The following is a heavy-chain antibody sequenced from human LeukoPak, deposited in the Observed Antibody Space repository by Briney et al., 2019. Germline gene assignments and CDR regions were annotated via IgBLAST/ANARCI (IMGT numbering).Heavy chain of an antibody. CDR3: ARRYMATSAEDFDY. CDR2: ISWDGGST. D-gene: IGHD3-16*02. CDR1: GFTFDDYT. Sequence: GGSLRLSCAPSGFTFDDYTMHCVRQAPGKGLEWVSLISWDGGSTYYADSVRGRFTISRDNAKNSLYLQMNNLRAEDTAVYYCARRYMATSAEDFDYWGQGTLVTVSS. V-gene: IGHV3-43*01. J-gene: IGHJ4*02.